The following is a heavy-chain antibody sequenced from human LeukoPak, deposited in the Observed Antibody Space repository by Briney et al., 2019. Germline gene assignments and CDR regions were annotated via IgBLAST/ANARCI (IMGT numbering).Heavy chain of an antibody. D-gene: IGHD5-18*01. J-gene: IGHJ3*02. Sequence: PGESLRLSCAASGFTFSSYWMHWVRQPPGKGLVWVSRINSDGSSTTYADFVKGRFTISRDNAKNTVYVQMNSLRAEDTAVYYCASAPRQLWDAFDIWGQGTMVTVSS. CDR2: INSDGSST. V-gene: IGHV3-74*01. CDR3: ASAPRQLWDAFDI. CDR1: GFTFSSYW.